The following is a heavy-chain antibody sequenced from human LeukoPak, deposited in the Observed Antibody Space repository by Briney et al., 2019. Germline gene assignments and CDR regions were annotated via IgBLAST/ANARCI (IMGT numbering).Heavy chain of an antibody. J-gene: IGHJ3*01. CDR1: GGSISNYY. V-gene: IGHV4-59*01. D-gene: IGHD3-22*01. Sequence: PSETLSLTCTVSGGSISNYYCSWIRQAPGKGPEWIGSRYYTGSASYSSSLRSRATISLGTSKNQFSLKLTSVTAADTAVYYCARGWEFYESNGYVFDLWGQGTMVTVSS. CDR3: ARGWEFYESNGYVFDL. CDR2: RYYTGSA.